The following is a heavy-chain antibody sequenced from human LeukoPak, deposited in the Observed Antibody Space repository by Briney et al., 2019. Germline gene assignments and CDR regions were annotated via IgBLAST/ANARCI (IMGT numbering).Heavy chain of an antibody. CDR3: ARRAGRIED. V-gene: IGHV4-59*08. Sequence: SETLSLTCTVSGGSISSYYWSWIRQTPGKGLEWIGYIYYSGSTNHNPSLERRVTISVDTSNNQFSLRLSSATAADPAVYYCARRAGRIEDWGQGTVVTVSS. J-gene: IGHJ4*02. CDR2: IYYSGST. D-gene: IGHD1-14*01. CDR1: GGSISSYY.